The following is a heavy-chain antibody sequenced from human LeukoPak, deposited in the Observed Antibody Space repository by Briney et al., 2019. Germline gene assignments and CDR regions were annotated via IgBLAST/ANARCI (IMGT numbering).Heavy chain of an antibody. CDR3: ARGRRYSSGWGPSYYYYYMDV. CDR1: GGSISSSSYY. V-gene: IGHV4-39*07. D-gene: IGHD6-19*01. J-gene: IGHJ6*03. Sequence: SETLSLTCTVSGGSISSSSYYWGWIRQPPGKGLEWIGEINHSGSTNYNPSLKSRVTISVDTSKNQFSLKLSSVTAAATAVYYGARGRRYSSGWGPSYYYYYMDVWGKGTMVTVSS. CDR2: INHSGST.